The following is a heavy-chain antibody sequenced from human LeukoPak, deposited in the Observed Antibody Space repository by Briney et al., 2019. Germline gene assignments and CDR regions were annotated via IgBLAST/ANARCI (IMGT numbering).Heavy chain of an antibody. Sequence: SETLSLTCTVSGISINTYYWSWIRQSPGKGLEWIGYVHHTGSADYNPPLRSRATISLDTSKNQFSLKLTSATAADTAIYYCARDSWDYIAMDVWGPGTTVIVSS. J-gene: IGHJ6*02. CDR1: GISINTYY. CDR2: VHHTGSA. D-gene: IGHD4/OR15-4a*01. CDR3: ARDSWDYIAMDV. V-gene: IGHV4-59*01.